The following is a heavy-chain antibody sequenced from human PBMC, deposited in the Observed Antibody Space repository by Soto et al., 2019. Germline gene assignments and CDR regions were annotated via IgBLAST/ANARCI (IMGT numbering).Heavy chain of an antibody. CDR3: ATRNTDSFGL. J-gene: IGHJ4*02. V-gene: IGHV3-23*01. CDR1: GFTFSRYV. CDR2: ISDSGGNS. Sequence: GGSLRLSCAASGFTFSRYVMSWVRQAPGKGLEWVSVISDSGGNSYYADSVKGRFTISRDNSKNTLYLQMNSLKAEDTAVYYCATRNTDSFGLWGQGTLVTVSS. D-gene: IGHD3-3*01.